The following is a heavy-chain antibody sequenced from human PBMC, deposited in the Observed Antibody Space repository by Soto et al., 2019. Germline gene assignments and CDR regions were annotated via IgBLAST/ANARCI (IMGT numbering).Heavy chain of an antibody. V-gene: IGHV4-59*01. CDR2: IHYNGNT. J-gene: IGHJ5*01. CDR1: GGSISSYF. Sequence: ATLSVPCTVSGGSISSYFWSWTRQPPGKGLGWIGYIHYNGNTNYDPSLNSRVTIPLDTSKNHFSLRLNSVTAADTAVYYCARGGYYDTSGQRPLDSCGQATLVTVSS. CDR3: ARGGYYDTSGQRPLDS. D-gene: IGHD3-22*01.